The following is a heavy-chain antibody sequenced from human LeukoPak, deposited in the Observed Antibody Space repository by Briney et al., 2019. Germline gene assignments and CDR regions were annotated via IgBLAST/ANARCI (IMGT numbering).Heavy chain of an antibody. V-gene: IGHV4-39*07. D-gene: IGHD3-9*01. CDR3: ARVLRYFDWQDAFDI. CDR1: GGSISSSSYY. Sequence: PSETLSLTCTVSGGSISSSSYYWGWIRQPPGKGLEWIGSIYYSGSTYYNPSLKSRVTISVDTSKNQFSLKLSSVTAADTAVYYCARVLRYFDWQDAFDIWGQGTMVTVSS. CDR2: IYYSGST. J-gene: IGHJ3*02.